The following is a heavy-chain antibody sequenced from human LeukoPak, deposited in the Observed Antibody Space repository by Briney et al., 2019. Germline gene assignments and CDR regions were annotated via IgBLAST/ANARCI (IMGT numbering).Heavy chain of an antibody. CDR1: GFTFSSYE. Sequence: PGGSLRLSCAASGFTFSSYEMNWVRQAPGKGLEWVSYISSSGSTIYYADSAKGRFTISRDNAKNSLYLQMNSLRAEDTAVYYCARGLRSLLWFGEFVDAFDIWGQGTMVTVSS. CDR2: ISSSGSTI. J-gene: IGHJ3*02. CDR3: ARGLRSLLWFGEFVDAFDI. D-gene: IGHD3-10*01. V-gene: IGHV3-48*03.